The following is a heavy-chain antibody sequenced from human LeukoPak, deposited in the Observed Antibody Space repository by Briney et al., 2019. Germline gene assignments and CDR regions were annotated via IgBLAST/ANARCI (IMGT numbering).Heavy chain of an antibody. CDR3: AREGYSSGWYDY. V-gene: IGHV3-30-3*01. CDR2: ISYGGSNN. J-gene: IGHJ4*02. Sequence: GGSLRLSCAASGFTFSSYAMHWVRQAPGKGLEWVAVISYGGSNNYYADSVKGRFTISREKSKNTLYLQMNSLRAEDTAVYYCAREGYSSGWYDYWGQGTLVTVSS. CDR1: GFTFSSYA. D-gene: IGHD6-19*01.